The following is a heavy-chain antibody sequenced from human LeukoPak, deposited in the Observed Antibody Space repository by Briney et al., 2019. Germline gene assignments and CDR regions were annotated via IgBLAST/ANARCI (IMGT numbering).Heavy chain of an antibody. CDR2: ISSSSSYI. CDR3: ARDRDDWFDY. V-gene: IGHV3-21*01. J-gene: IGHJ5*01. CDR1: GSTFSSYS. Sequence: GGSLRLSCAASGSTFSSYSMNWVRQAPGKGLEWVSSISSSSSYIYYADSVKGRFTISRDNAKNSLYLQMNSLRAEDTAVYYCARDRDDWFDYWGQGTLVTVSS. D-gene: IGHD3-10*01.